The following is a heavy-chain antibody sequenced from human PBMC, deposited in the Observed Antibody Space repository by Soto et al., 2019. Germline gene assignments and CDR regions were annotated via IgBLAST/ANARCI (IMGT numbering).Heavy chain of an antibody. CDR3: AKDGYCSSTSCDDAFDI. V-gene: IGHV3-30*18. CDR1: GFTFSSYG. J-gene: IGHJ3*02. Sequence: QVQLVESGGGVVQPGRSLRLSCAASGFTFSSYGMHWVRQAPGKGLEWVAVISYDGSNKYYADSVKGRFTISRDNSKNTLYLQMNSLRAEDTAVYYCAKDGYCSSTSCDDAFDIWGQGTMVTVSS. D-gene: IGHD2-2*01. CDR2: ISYDGSNK.